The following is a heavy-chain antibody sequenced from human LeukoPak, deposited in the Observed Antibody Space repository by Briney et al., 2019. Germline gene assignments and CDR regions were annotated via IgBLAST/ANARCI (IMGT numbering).Heavy chain of an antibody. CDR2: IYYSGST. CDR1: GGSISSYY. Sequence: SETLSLTCTVTGGSISSYYWSWIRQPPGKGLEWIGYIYYSGSTNYNPSLKSRVTISVDTSKNQFSLKLSSVTAADPAVYYCARRGTAAAGTFDYWGQGTLLTVSS. J-gene: IGHJ4*02. V-gene: IGHV4-59*08. D-gene: IGHD6-13*01. CDR3: ARRGTAAAGTFDY.